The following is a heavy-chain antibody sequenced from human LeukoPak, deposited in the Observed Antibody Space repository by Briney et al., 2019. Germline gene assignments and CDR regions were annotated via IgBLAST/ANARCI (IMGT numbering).Heavy chain of an antibody. D-gene: IGHD3-22*01. CDR2: IIPIFGTA. CDR1: GGTFSSYA. CDR3: ARGDSYYYDSRASYGTNYYMDV. J-gene: IGHJ6*03. Sequence: ASVKVSCKASGGTFSSYAISWVRQAPGQGLEWMGGIIPIFGTANYAQKFQGRVTITADKSTSTAYMELSSLRSEDTAVYYCARGDSYYYDSRASYGTNYYMDVWGKGTTVTISS. V-gene: IGHV1-69*06.